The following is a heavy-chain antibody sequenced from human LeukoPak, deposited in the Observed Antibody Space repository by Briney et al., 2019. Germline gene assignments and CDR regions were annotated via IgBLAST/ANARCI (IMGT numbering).Heavy chain of an antibody. CDR2: ISHSGGTT. J-gene: IGHJ3*02. D-gene: IGHD2-15*01. CDR3: AKAPPPYCSGGSCFDAFDI. CDR1: GFTFRSYA. Sequence: PGGSLRLSCAASGFTFRSYAMSWVRQAPGKGLEWVSSISHSGGTTYYADSVKGRFTISRDNSKNTLYLQMNSLRAEDTAAYYCAKAPPPYCSGGSCFDAFDIWGQGTMVTVSS. V-gene: IGHV3-23*01.